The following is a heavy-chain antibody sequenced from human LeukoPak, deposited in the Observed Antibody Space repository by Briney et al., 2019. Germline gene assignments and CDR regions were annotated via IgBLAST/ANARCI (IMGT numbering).Heavy chain of an antibody. CDR2: IGIDSGNT. J-gene: IGHJ4*02. CDR3: ARDHNYAFDN. CDR1: GFPFIEYS. V-gene: IGHV3-48*01. D-gene: IGHD1-1*01. Sequence: GGSLRLSCTASGFPFIEYSKNWVRQAPGKGLEWISYIGIDSGNTKYADSVRGRFTISADKAKNSLYLQMNSLRVEDTAVYYCARDHNYAFDNWGQGTLVSVAS.